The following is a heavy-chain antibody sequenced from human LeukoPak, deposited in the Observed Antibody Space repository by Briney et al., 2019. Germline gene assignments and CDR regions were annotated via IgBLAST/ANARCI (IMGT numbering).Heavy chain of an antibody. CDR1: GGSFSGYY. V-gene: IGHV4-34*01. D-gene: IGHD6-13*01. CDR3: ARGLDSSRSFDY. CDR2: INHSGST. Sequence: SETLSLTCAVYGGSFSGYYWSWIRQPPGKGLEWIGEINHSGSTNYNPSLKSRVTTSVDTSKNQFSLKLSSVTAADTAVYYCARGLDSSRSFDYWGQGTLVTVSS. J-gene: IGHJ4*02.